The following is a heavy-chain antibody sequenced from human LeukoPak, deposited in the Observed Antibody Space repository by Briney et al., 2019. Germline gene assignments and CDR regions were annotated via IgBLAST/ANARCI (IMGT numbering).Heavy chain of an antibody. V-gene: IGHV1-2*02. Sequence: ASVKVSCKASGYTFTGYYMHWVRQAPGQGLEWMGWINPNSGGTNYAQKFQGRVTMTRDTSISTAYMELCRLRSDDTAVYYCAIHCSGGSCYSVYMDVWGKGTTVTVSS. CDR1: GYTFTGYY. J-gene: IGHJ6*03. CDR3: AIHCSGGSCYSVYMDV. CDR2: INPNSGGT. D-gene: IGHD2-15*01.